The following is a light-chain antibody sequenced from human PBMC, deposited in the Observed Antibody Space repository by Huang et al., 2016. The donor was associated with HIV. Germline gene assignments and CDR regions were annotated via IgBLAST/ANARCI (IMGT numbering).Light chain of an antibody. CDR2: KIS. Sequence: DIQMTQSPSTLSAFIGDRVTTTCWASQNINSWLAWYQQKPGKAPKLLIYKISSLQSGVPSRFSGSGSGTEFILTISSLQPDDVGTYYCQYGETFGQGTKVEIK. V-gene: IGKV1-5*03. CDR1: QNINSW. J-gene: IGKJ1*01. CDR3: QYGET.